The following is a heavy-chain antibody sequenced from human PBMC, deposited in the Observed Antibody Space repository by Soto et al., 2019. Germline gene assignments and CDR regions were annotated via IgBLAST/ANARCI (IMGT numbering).Heavy chain of an antibody. CDR1: GFTFSNAW. D-gene: IGHD3-16*01. J-gene: IGHJ6*02. Sequence: EVQLVESGGGLVKPGGSLRLSCAASGFTFSNAWMSWVRQAPGKGLEWVGRIKSKTDGGTTDYAAPVKGRFTISRDDSKNTLYLQMNSLKTEDTAVYYCTTGLLGYYCGMDVWGQGTTVTVSS. CDR2: IKSKTDGGTT. V-gene: IGHV3-15*01. CDR3: TTGLLGYYCGMDV.